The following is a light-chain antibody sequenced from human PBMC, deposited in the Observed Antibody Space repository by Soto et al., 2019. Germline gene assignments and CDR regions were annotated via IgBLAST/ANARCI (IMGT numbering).Light chain of an antibody. Sequence: EIVLTQSPGTLSLSPGERATLSCRASQSVSNRYLAWYQQKPGQAPRLLIYGASSRATGIPDRFSGSGSGTDFTLTISRLEPEDFAVYYCQQYGSSPALFAFGPGTNVDIK. CDR2: GAS. CDR3: QQYGSSPALFA. J-gene: IGKJ3*01. CDR1: QSVSNRY. V-gene: IGKV3-20*01.